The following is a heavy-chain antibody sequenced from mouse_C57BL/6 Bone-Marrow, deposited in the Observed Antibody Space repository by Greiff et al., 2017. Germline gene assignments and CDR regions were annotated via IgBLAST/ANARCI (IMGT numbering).Heavy chain of an antibody. D-gene: IGHD2-2*01. CDR3: RELYGYDGRCWYFDV. J-gene: IGHJ1*03. CDR2: IDPENGDT. Sequence: VQLQQSGAELVRPGASVKLSCTASGFNIKDDYMHWVKQRPEQGLEWIGWIDPENGDTEYASKFQGKAPITADTSSNTAYLQLSSLTSEDTAVYYWRELYGYDGRCWYFDVWGTGTTVTVSS. CDR1: GFNIKDDY. V-gene: IGHV14-4*01.